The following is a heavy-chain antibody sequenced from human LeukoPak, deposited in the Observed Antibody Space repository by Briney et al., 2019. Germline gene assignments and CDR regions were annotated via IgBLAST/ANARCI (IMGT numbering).Heavy chain of an antibody. CDR3: ARVDSAPGGTHYGMDF. CDR2: IYYSGST. J-gene: IGHJ6*02. V-gene: IGHV4-59*01. D-gene: IGHD1-14*01. CDR1: GGSISSYY. Sequence: PSETLSLTCTVSGGSISSYYWSWIRQPPGKGLEWIGYIYYSGSTNYNPPLKSRVTISVDTSKNQFSLKLSSVTAADTAVYYCARVDSAPGGTHYGMDFGGQGTTVTVS.